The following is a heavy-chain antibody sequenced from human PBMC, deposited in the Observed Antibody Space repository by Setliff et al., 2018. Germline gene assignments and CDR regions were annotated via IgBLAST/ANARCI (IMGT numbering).Heavy chain of an antibody. CDR2: ISGSGIST. CDR1: GFTFSSYN. V-gene: IGHV3-23*01. J-gene: IGHJ4*02. D-gene: IGHD3-22*01. Sequence: GGSLRLSCAASGFTFSSYNMDWVRQAPGKGLEWVSTISGSGISTYYADSVKGRFLISRDNSRNTVYLQLNSLRAEDTAVYYCAKDYYFQFDYWGLGTLVTVSS. CDR3: AKDYYFQFDY.